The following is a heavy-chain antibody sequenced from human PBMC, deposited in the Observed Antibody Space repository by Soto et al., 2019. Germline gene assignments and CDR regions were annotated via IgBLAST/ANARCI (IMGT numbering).Heavy chain of an antibody. V-gene: IGHV1-69*13. J-gene: IGHJ6*02. CDR2: IIPIFGTA. D-gene: IGHD2-15*01. CDR1: GGTFSSYA. CDR3: ASSGYCSGGSCSYPQYYYYGMDV. Sequence: SVKVSCKASGGTFSSYAISWVRQAPGQGLEWMGGIIPIFGTANYAQKFQGRVTITADESTSTAYMELSSLRSEDTAVYYCASSGYCSGGSCSYPQYYYYGMDVRGQGTTVTVSS.